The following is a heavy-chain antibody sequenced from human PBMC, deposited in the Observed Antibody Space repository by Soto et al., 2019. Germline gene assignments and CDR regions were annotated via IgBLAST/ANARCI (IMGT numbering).Heavy chain of an antibody. CDR1: GGSISSGGYY. V-gene: IGHV4-31*03. CDR3: ARDGDLEGLRLGELSRPYGMDV. Sequence: QVQLQESGPGLVKPSQTLSLTCTVSGGSISSGGYYWSWIRQHPGKGLEWIGYIYYSGSTYYNPSLKSRVTISVDRSKNQFSLKLSSVTAADTAVYYCARDGDLEGLRLGELSRPYGMDVWGQGTTVTVSS. J-gene: IGHJ6*02. CDR2: IYYSGST. D-gene: IGHD3-16*02.